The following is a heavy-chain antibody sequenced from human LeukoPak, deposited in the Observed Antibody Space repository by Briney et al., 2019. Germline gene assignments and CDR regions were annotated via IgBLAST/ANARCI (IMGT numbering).Heavy chain of an antibody. J-gene: IGHJ4*02. CDR1: GFTFSDHY. D-gene: IGHD2-15*01. CDR3: AKDHKTQGYCSGGSCYPGDY. CDR2: ISGSGGST. Sequence: GGSLRLSCAASGFTFSDHYMSWFRQAPGKGLEWVSAISGSGGSTYYADSVKGRFTISRDNSKNTLYLQMNSLRAEDTAVYYCAKDHKTQGYCSGGSCYPGDYWGQGTLVTVSS. V-gene: IGHV3-23*01.